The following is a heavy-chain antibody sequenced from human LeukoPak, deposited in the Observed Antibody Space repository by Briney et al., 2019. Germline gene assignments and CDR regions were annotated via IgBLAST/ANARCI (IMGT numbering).Heavy chain of an antibody. CDR3: AREVWYWGGDCPYFDY. V-gene: IGHV3-48*01. J-gene: IGHJ4*02. CDR2: ICSSRSTI. CDR1: GFTFSSYS. D-gene: IGHD2-21*02. Sequence: GGSLRLSCAASGFTFSSYSMNWVRQAPGKGLEWVSYICSSRSTIYYADSVKGRFTISRDNSKNTLYLQMNSLSAEDTAVYYCAREVWYWGGDCPYFDYWGQGTLVTVSS.